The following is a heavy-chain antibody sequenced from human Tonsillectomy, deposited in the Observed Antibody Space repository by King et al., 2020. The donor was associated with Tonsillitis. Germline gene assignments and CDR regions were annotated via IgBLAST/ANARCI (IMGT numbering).Heavy chain of an antibody. CDR3: AKDGYDSGGYYLGDY. D-gene: IGHD3-22*01. CDR1: GFTFSSSG. CDR2: ISYDGSTK. V-gene: IGHV3-30*18. Sequence: VQLVESGGGVVQPGRSLRLSCAASGFTFSSSGMHWVRQAPGKGLEWVAVISYDGSTKYYADSLKGRFTISRDNSKNTLYLQMNSLRTEDTAVYYCAKDGYDSGGYYLGDYWGQGTLVTVSS. J-gene: IGHJ4*02.